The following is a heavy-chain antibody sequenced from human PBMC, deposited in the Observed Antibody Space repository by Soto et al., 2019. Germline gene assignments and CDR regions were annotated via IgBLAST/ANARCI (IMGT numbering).Heavy chain of an antibody. J-gene: IGHJ4*02. V-gene: IGHV1-69*13. CDR2: IIPIFGTA. CDR3: ARVLDDYGDVFDY. D-gene: IGHD3-3*01. CDR1: GGTFSSYA. Sequence: ASVKVSCKASGGTFSSYAISWVRQAPGQGLEWMGGIIPIFGTANYAQKFQGRVTITADESTSTAYMELSSLRSEDTAVYYCARVLDDYGDVFDYWGQGTLVTVSS.